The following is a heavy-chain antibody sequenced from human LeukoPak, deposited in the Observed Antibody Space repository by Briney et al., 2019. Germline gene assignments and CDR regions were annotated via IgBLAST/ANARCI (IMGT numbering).Heavy chain of an antibody. D-gene: IGHD5-12*01. V-gene: IGHV3-48*03. J-gene: IGHJ6*03. CDR1: GFTFSSYE. CDR2: ISSSGSTI. CDR3: AKGGGYEAQYYYYYLDV. Sequence: GGSLRLSCAASGFTFSSYEMNWVRQAPGKGLEWASYISSSGSTIYYADSVKGRFTISRDNSKNTLYLQMKSLRAEDTAVYYCAKGGGYEAQYYYYYLDVWGKGTTVTISS.